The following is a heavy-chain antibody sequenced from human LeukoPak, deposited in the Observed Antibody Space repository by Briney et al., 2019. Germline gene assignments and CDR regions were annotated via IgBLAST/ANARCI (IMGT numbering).Heavy chain of an antibody. CDR3: AKDRSSSWYEGPFNGMDV. CDR1: GFTFSNYA. CDR2: MSYDGSNK. D-gene: IGHD6-13*01. Sequence: GRSLRLSCGASGFTFSNYAMHWVRQAPGKGLEWVAVMSYDGSNKYYADSVKGRFTISRDNSKNTLYLQMNSLRAEDTAVYYCAKDRSSSWYEGPFNGMDVWGQGTTVTVSS. V-gene: IGHV3-30*04. J-gene: IGHJ6*02.